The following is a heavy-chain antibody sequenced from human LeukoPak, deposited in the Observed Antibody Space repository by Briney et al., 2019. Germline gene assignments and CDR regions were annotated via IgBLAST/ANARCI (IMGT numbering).Heavy chain of an antibody. CDR3: ASAKQWHGIYYIDY. J-gene: IGHJ4*02. CDR1: GGSFSGYY. D-gene: IGHD6-19*01. CDR2: INHSGST. Sequence: PSETLSLTCAVYGGSFSGYYWSWIRQPPGEGLEWIGEINHSGSTNYNPSLKSRVTISVDTSKNQFSLKLSSVTAADTAVYYCASAKQWHGIYYIDYWGQGTLVTVSS. V-gene: IGHV4-34*01.